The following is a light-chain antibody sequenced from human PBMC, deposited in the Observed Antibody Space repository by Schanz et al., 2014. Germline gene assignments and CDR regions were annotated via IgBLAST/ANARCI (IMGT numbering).Light chain of an antibody. CDR1: QRISIG. CDR2: EAS. CDR3: QQTLTTPIT. V-gene: IGKV1-5*01. J-gene: IGKJ5*01. Sequence: DIQMTQTPSTLSASVGDRVTITCRASQRISIGLAWYQQKPGKAPKVLIYEASTLESGVPSRFSGSGSGTDFTLTISSLQPEDFALYYCQQTLTTPITFGQGTRLEIK.